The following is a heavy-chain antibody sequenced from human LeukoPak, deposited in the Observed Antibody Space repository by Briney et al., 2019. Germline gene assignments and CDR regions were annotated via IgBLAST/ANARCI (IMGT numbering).Heavy chain of an antibody. CDR2: ISGSGGST. CDR3: AKDFPGYSGYDLSPSDY. D-gene: IGHD5-12*01. CDR1: GFTFRGYG. Sequence: GGSLRLSCAASGFTFRGYGMSWVRQAPGKGLEWVSAISGSGGSTYYADSVKGRFTISRDNSKNTLYLQMNSLRAEDTAVYYCAKDFPGYSGYDLSPSDYWGQGTLVTVSS. V-gene: IGHV3-23*01. J-gene: IGHJ4*02.